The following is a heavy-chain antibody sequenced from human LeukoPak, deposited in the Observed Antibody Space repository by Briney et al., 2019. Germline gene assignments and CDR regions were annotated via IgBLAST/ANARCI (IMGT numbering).Heavy chain of an antibody. CDR1: GASISSNNYY. J-gene: IGHJ4*02. D-gene: IGHD1-26*01. CDR2: IYSSGNT. Sequence: SETLSLTCTVSGASISSNNYYWGWVRQPPGKGREWIGNIYSSGNTYYNASLKSRVTIYIDTSKNQFSLNLSSVTAADTAVYYCAKSGGSGLIDYWGQGTLVTVSS. V-gene: IGHV4-39*01. CDR3: AKSGGSGLIDY.